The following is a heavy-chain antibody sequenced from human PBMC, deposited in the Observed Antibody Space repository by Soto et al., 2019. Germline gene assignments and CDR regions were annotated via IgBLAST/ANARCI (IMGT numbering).Heavy chain of an antibody. CDR1: GGSISSSNW. D-gene: IGHD2-15*01. J-gene: IGHJ2*01. Sequence: QVQLQESGPGLVKPSGTLSLTCAVSGGSISSSNWWSWVRQPPGKGLEWIGEIYHSGSTNYNPSLKIRVYISVDKSKTHFSLKLSSVTAADTAVYYCARDLYCSGGSCYSNWYFDLWGRGTLVTVSS. CDR3: ARDLYCSGGSCYSNWYFDL. CDR2: IYHSGST. V-gene: IGHV4-4*02.